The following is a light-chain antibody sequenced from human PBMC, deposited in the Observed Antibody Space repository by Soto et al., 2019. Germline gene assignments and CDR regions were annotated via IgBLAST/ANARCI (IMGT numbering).Light chain of an antibody. CDR1: QSVTSSY. J-gene: IGKJ2*01. Sequence: EIVLTQSPGTLSLSPGERATLSCRASQSVTSSYLAWYQQTPGQAPRLLIYGASSRATGIPDRFSGSGSGTDFTLTISRPEPEDFAVYYCQQYGNLPPATFGQGTKLEIK. V-gene: IGKV3-20*01. CDR3: QQYGNLPPAT. CDR2: GAS.